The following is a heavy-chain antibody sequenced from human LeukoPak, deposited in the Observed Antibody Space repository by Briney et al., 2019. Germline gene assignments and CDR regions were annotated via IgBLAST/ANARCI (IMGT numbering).Heavy chain of an antibody. CDR3: ARMRYCGGDCYGAAFDI. J-gene: IGHJ3*02. CDR1: GYSLTSYW. CDR2: IYPGDSDT. Sequence: GESLKISCKGSGYSLTSYWIGWVRQMPGKGLEWMGIIYPGDSDTRYSPSFQGQVTISADKSISTAYLQWSSLKASDTAMYYCARMRYCGGDCYGAAFDIWGQGTMVIVSS. V-gene: IGHV5-51*01. D-gene: IGHD2-21*02.